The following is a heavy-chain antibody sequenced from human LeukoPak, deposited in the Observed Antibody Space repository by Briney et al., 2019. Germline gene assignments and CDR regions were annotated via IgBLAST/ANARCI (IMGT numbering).Heavy chain of an antibody. D-gene: IGHD5-12*01. CDR2: TYYRSKWYN. CDR3: ARGDIVATIPLYYYGMDV. CDR1: GDSVSSNSAA. V-gene: IGHV6-1*01. Sequence: SQTLTLTCAISGDSVSSNSAAWNWIRQYPSRGLEWLGRTYYRSKWYNDYGVSVKSRITINPDTSKNQFSLQLNSVTPEDTAVYYCARGDIVATIPLYYYGMDVWGQGTTVTVSS. J-gene: IGHJ6*02.